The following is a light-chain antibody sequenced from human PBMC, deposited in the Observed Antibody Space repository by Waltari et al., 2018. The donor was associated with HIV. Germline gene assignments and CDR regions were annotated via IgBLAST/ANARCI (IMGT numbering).Light chain of an antibody. Sequence: EIVMTQSPVALSASLGERVTLSCRASQSVWTSLAWYQQRPGQAPGVLIYSVSARAAGVPARFSGSGSGTDFTLTSSSLQPEDYAVYFCQQYEKWPPLTFGGGTKV. V-gene: IGKV3-15*01. CDR2: SVS. J-gene: IGKJ4*01. CDR1: QSVWTS. CDR3: QQYEKWPPLT.